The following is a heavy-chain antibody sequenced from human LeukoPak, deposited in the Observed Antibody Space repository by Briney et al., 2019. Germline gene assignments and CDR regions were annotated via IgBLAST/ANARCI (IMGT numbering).Heavy chain of an antibody. J-gene: IGHJ5*02. CDR1: GYTFTGYY. V-gene: IGHV1-46*01. D-gene: IGHD6-13*01. CDR2: INPSGGST. Sequence: ASVKVSCKASGYTFTGYYMHWVRQAPGQGLEWMGIINPSGGSTSYAQKFQGRVTMTRDTSISTAYMELSRLRSDDTAVYYCARGGQQLSPGNWFDPWGQGTLVTVSS. CDR3: ARGGQQLSPGNWFDP.